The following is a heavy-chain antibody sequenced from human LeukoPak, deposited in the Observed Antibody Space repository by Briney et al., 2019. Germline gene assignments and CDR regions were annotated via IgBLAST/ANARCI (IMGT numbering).Heavy chain of an antibody. CDR2: INQDESDK. Sequence: GGSLRLSCAASGFTFSTYWMSWVRQAPGKGLEWVADINQDESDKYYVDSLKGRFTISRDNAKNSLYLQMNSLRAEDTAVYYCASLKFGWGQGTLVTVSS. D-gene: IGHD3-10*01. CDR3: ASLKFG. CDR1: GFTFSTYW. J-gene: IGHJ4*02. V-gene: IGHV3-7*03.